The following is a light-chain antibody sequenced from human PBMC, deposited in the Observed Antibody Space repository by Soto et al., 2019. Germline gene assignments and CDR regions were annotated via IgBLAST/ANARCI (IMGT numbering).Light chain of an antibody. CDR3: QQYNSWPLT. V-gene: IGKV3-15*01. Sequence: EIVMTQSPATLSVSPGERATLSCRASQRVDSNLAWYQQKPGQAPRLLLYGASTRATGIPASFSGSGSGTEFTLTISSLQSEDFAVYYCQQYNSWPLTFGGGTKVEIK. CDR1: QRVDSN. CDR2: GAS. J-gene: IGKJ4*01.